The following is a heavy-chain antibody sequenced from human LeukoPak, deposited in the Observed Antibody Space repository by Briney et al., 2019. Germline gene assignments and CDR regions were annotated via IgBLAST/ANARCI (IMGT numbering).Heavy chain of an antibody. Sequence: PGGSLRLSCAASGFTFSSYNMNWVRQAPGKGLEWVSSISSSSSYIYYADSVKGRFTISRDNAKNSLYLQMNSLRAEDTAVYYCAKGSKEVLFTRDHYMDVWGKGTTVTISS. D-gene: IGHD3-3*01. CDR1: GFTFSSYN. CDR3: AKGSKEVLFTRDHYMDV. V-gene: IGHV3-21*01. J-gene: IGHJ6*03. CDR2: ISSSSSYI.